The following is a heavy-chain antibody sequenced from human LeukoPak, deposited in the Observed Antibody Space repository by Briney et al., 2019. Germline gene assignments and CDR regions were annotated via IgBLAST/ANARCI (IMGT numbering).Heavy chain of an antibody. D-gene: IGHD6-19*01. CDR2: ISYDGSNK. CDR1: GFTFSSYA. J-gene: IGHJ4*02. Sequence: PGGSLRLSCAASGFTFSSYAMHWVRQAPGKGLEWVAVISYDGSNKYYADSVKGRFTISRDDSKNTLYLQMNSLRAEDTAVYYCARDHGIAVAGTLVYWGQGTLATVSS. V-gene: IGHV3-30-3*01. CDR3: ARDHGIAVAGTLVY.